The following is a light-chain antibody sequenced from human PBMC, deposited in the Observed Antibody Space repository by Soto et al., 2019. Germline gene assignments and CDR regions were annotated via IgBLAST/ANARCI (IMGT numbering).Light chain of an antibody. Sequence: DIVMTQSPDSLAVSLGERATINCKSSQSVLYSSNNKNDLAWFQQKPGQPPKLLISWASTRESGVPDRFSGRSSGTDFSLTISRLRGEDVAVFYCQQYYSPPLTFGGGTKVEIK. CDR3: QQYYSPPLT. CDR2: WAS. J-gene: IGKJ4*01. V-gene: IGKV4-1*01. CDR1: QSVLYSSNNKND.